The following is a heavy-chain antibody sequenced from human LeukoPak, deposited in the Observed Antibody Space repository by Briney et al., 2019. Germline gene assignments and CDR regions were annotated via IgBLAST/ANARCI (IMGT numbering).Heavy chain of an antibody. CDR3: ARWGGHYYFDH. V-gene: IGHV4-30-4*01. CDR2: IYYSGST. CDR1: GGSISSGDYY. J-gene: IGHJ4*02. D-gene: IGHD3-16*01. Sequence: SETLPLTCTVSGGSISSGDYYWSWIRQPPGKGLEWIGYIYYSGSTYYNPSLKSRVTISVDTSKNQFSLKLSSVTAADTAVYYCARWGGHYYFDHWGQGTLVTVSS.